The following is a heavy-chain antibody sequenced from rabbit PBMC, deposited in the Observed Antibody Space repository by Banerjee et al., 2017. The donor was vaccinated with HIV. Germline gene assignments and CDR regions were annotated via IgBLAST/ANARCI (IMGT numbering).Heavy chain of an antibody. V-gene: IGHV1S45*01. CDR1: GFSFSNKYV. D-gene: IGHD1-1*01. CDR2: INTSSGNT. CDR3: ARDLASVIGWNFDL. Sequence: QEQLEESGGDLVKPEGSLTLTCTASGFSFSNKYVMCWVRQAPGKGLEWIACINTSSGNTVYASWAKGRFTISRTSSTTVALQMTSLTAADTATYFCARDLASVIGWNFDLWGPGTLVTVS. J-gene: IGHJ4*01.